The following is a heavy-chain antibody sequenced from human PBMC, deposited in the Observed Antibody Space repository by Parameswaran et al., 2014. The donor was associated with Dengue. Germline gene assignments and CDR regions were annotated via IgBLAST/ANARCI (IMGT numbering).Heavy chain of an antibody. D-gene: IGHD5-12*01. J-gene: IGHJ4*02. V-gene: IGHV4-30-2*01. CDR3: ASGWINNY. CDR2: IYHSGST. Sequence: RWIRQPPGKGLEWIGYIYHSGSTYYNPSLKSRVTISVDGSKNQFSLKLSSVTAADTAVYYCASGWINNYWGQGTLVTVSS.